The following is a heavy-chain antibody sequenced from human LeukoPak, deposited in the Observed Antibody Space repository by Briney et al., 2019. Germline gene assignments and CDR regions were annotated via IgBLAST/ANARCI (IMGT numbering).Heavy chain of an antibody. CDR3: ARGGLYYYGSASSNWFDP. CDR1: GYTFTGYY. J-gene: IGHJ5*02. Sequence: ASVKVSCKASGYTFTGYYMHWVRQAPGQGLEWMGWINPNSGGTNYAQKFQGRVTMTRDTSISTAYMELSRLRSDDTAVYYCARGGLYYYGSASSNWFDPWGQGTLVTVSS. CDR2: INPNSGGT. V-gene: IGHV1-2*02. D-gene: IGHD3-10*01.